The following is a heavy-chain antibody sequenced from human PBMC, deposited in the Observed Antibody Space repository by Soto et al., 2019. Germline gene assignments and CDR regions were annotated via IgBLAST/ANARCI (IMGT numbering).Heavy chain of an antibody. CDR3: ARELGAIFDVDC. Sequence: QVQLMESGGGVVQPGTSLRLSCAASGFTFSHYAMHWVRQAPGKGLEWVAVISDDERQKYYADSMKGRFTISRDNSKNVLYLQMNSLRAEDTALYYCARELGAIFDVDCWGQGTLVTVSS. D-gene: IGHD3-9*01. J-gene: IGHJ4*02. CDR2: ISDDERQK. V-gene: IGHV3-30*04. CDR1: GFTFSHYA.